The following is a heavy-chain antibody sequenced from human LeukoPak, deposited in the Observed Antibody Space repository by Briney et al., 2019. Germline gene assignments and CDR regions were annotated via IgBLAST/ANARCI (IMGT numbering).Heavy chain of an antibody. CDR2: INPNSGGT. CDR3: ATAPRIAAAGYYFDY. V-gene: IGHV1-2*02. Sequence: GASVKVSCKASGYTFTGYYMHWVRQAPGQGLEWMGWINPNSGGTNYAQKFQGRVTMTEDTSTDTAYMELSSLRSEDTAVYYCATAPRIAAAGYYFDYWGQGTLVTVSS. CDR1: GYTFTGYY. J-gene: IGHJ4*02. D-gene: IGHD6-13*01.